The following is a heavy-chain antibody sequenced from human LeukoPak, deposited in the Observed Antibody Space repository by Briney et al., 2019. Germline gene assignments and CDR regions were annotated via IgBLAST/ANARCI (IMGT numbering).Heavy chain of an antibody. J-gene: IGHJ4*02. D-gene: IGHD2-2*03. Sequence: SQTLSLTCAVSGGSISSGGYSWSWIRQPPGKGLEWIGYIYHSGSTYYNPSLKSRVTISVDTSKNQFSLKLSSVTAADTAVYYCARLDETYYYDFWGQGTLVTVSS. CDR3: ARLDETYYYDF. CDR1: GGSISSGGYS. V-gene: IGHV4-30-2*01. CDR2: IYHSGST.